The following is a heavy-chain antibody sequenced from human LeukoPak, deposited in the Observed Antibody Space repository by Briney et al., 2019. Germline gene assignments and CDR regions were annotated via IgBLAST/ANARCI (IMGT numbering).Heavy chain of an antibody. Sequence: PSETLSLTCAVSGRSISSSISYWGRIPQPRGKGLEWIGNSCYSRSAYSSLKSRVTMSVDTSRNQFSLKLSSVTAADTGVYYCARVSSVWIKDDYYYMDVWGKGTTVTVSS. CDR3: ARVSSVWIKDDYYYMDV. V-gene: IGHV4-39*07. D-gene: IGHD5-12*01. CDR2: SCYSRSA. CDR1: GRSISSSISY. J-gene: IGHJ6*03.